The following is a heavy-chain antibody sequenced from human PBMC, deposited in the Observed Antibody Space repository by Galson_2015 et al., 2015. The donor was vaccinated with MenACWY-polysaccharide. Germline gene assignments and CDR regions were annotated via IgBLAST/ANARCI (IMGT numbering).Heavy chain of an antibody. CDR1: GLTFRGSG. D-gene: IGHD3-10*02. J-gene: IGHJ3*01. CDR3: AREGSRIVFHAFGV. Sequence: SLRLSCAASGLTFRGSGMHWVRQAPGKGLEWVAVIQYDGSQKQYIDSVKGRFTISRDNSKNTLYLEMNSLRAEDTALYYCAREGSRIVFHAFGVWGQGTMVIVSS. V-gene: IGHV3-33*01. CDR2: IQYDGSQK.